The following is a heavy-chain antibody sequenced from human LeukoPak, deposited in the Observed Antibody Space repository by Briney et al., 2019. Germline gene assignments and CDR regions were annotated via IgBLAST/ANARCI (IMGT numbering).Heavy chain of an antibody. V-gene: IGHV3-9*01. CDR1: GFTFDDYA. CDR3: AKAGYSSQFRMDV. J-gene: IGHJ6*03. Sequence: GGSLRLSCAASGFTFDDYAMHWVRQAPGKGLVWVSGISWNSGSIGYADSVKGRFTISRDNAKNSLYLQMNSLRAEDTALYYCAKAGYSSQFRMDVWGKGTTVTVSS. D-gene: IGHD6-13*01. CDR2: ISWNSGSI.